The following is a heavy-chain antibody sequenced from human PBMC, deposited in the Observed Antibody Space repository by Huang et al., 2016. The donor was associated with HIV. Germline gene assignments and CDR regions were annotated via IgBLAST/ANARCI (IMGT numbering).Heavy chain of an antibody. Sequence: LQLQESGPGLVKSSETLSLICTVSGGSISSSSYYWGWIRQPPGKGQEWIGSIYYRGNTYYNPPLKGRVTISVDTSKNQFSLKVNSVTAADTAVYYCARHGRVAGHYYNNMDVWGRGTTVTVSS. D-gene: IGHD6-19*01. CDR2: IYYRGNT. CDR1: GGSISSSSYY. J-gene: IGHJ6*02. V-gene: IGHV4-39*01. CDR3: ARHGRVAGHYYNNMDV.